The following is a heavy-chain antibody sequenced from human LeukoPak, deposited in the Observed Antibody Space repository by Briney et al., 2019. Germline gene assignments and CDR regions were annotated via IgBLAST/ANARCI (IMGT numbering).Heavy chain of an antibody. CDR1: GHTFTRLG. CDR2: ISVYNGKT. CDR3: ANTNSGYYPGTLDH. J-gene: IGHJ4*02. Sequence: ASVKVSCKASGHTFTRLGITWVRQAPGQGFEWLGWISVYNGKTDYAQKNQGRVTMTTDTSTSTAYMELRSLRSDDTAVYYCANTNSGYYPGTLDHWGQGTLVTVSS. V-gene: IGHV1-18*01. D-gene: IGHD5-12*01.